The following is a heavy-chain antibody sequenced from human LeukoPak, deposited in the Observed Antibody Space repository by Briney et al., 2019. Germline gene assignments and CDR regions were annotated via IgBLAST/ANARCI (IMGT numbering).Heavy chain of an antibody. J-gene: IGHJ4*02. D-gene: IGHD2-15*01. V-gene: IGHV3-21*01. CDR3: ATEGEVVVTSGRSIY. CDR2: ISRSSSYI. Sequence: GGSLRLSCAASGFTFSSYSMNWVRQAPGKGLEWVSSISRSSSYIYYADSVKGRFTISRDNAKNSLYLQMNSLRAEDTAVYYCATEGEVVVTSGRSIYWGQGTLVTVSS. CDR1: GFTFSSYS.